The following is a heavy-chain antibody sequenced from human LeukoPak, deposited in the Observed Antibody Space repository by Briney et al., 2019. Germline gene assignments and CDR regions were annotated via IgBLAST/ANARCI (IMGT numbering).Heavy chain of an antibody. CDR3: ARNNFGPGATAFDI. Sequence: GGSLRLSCAASGFTFNDYGMSWVRQAPGKGLEWVSAINGNGGTTNYADSVKGRFTISRDSAKKSLHLQMNSLRAEDTALYYCARNNFGPGATAFDIWGQGTLVTVSS. CDR2: INGNGGTT. D-gene: IGHD1-26*01. J-gene: IGHJ4*02. CDR1: GFTFNDYG. V-gene: IGHV3-20*04.